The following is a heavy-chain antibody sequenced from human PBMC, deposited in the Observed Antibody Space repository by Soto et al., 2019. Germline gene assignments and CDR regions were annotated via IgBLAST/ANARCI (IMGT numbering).Heavy chain of an antibody. Sequence: QVQLVQSGAEVKKPGASVKVSCKVSGYTLTELSMHWVRQAPGKGLEWRGGFDPEDGETIYAQKFQGRVTMTEDTSTDTAYMELSSLRSEDTAVYYCATEQYCSSTSCYGYYGMDVWGQGTTVTVSS. J-gene: IGHJ6*02. CDR3: ATEQYCSSTSCYGYYGMDV. CDR1: GYTLTELS. CDR2: FDPEDGET. D-gene: IGHD2-2*01. V-gene: IGHV1-24*01.